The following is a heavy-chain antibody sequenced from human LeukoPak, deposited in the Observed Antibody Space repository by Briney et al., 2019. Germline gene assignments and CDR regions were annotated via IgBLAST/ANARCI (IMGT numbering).Heavy chain of an antibody. Sequence: GGSLRLSCAASGFTFSSYNMNWVRQAPGKGLEWVSSISSSSSYIYYADSVKGRFTISRDNAKNSLYLQMNSLRAEDTAVYYCARGPLDYYDSSGIAFDIWGQGTMVTVSS. CDR1: GFTFSSYN. D-gene: IGHD3-22*01. V-gene: IGHV3-21*01. J-gene: IGHJ3*02. CDR3: ARGPLDYYDSSGIAFDI. CDR2: ISSSSSYI.